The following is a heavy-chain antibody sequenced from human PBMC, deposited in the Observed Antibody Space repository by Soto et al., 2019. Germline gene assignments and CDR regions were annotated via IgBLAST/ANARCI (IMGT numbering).Heavy chain of an antibody. D-gene: IGHD2-15*01. CDR1: GFTFGDYA. J-gene: IGHJ4*02. V-gene: IGHV3-49*03. Sequence: GRSLRLSCTASGFTFGDYAMSWFRQAPGKGLEWVGFIRSKAYGGTTEYAASVKGRFTISRDDSKSIAYLQMNSLKTEDTAVYYCTSEGFGSSLRLLLFVYLAPGTLLTVSS. CDR2: IRSKAYGGTT. CDR3: TSEGFGSSLRLLLFVY.